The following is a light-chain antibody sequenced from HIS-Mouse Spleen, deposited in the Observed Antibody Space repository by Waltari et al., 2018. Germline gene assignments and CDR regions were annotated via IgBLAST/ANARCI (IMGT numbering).Light chain of an antibody. CDR3: MQGTHWPPIT. Sequence: DVVMTQSPLSLPVTLGQPDSISCRSSQSLVHSDGNTYLNWFQQRPGQSPRRLIYKVSNRDSGVPDRFSGSGSGTDFTLKISRVEAEDVGVYYCMQGTHWPPITFGQGTRLEIK. J-gene: IGKJ5*01. CDR2: KVS. V-gene: IGKV2-30*02. CDR1: QSLVHSDGNTY.